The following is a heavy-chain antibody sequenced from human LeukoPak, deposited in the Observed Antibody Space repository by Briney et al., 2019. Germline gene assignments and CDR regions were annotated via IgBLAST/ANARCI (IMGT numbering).Heavy chain of an antibody. D-gene: IGHD3-22*01. Sequence: PSETLSLTCTVSGGSISNYYWSWIRQPPGEGLEWIGYIYYSGSTNYNPSLKSRVTMSIDTSKNQFSLNLTSVTATDTAVCYCARGSGNSSGYYDYWGQGTLVTVSS. V-gene: IGHV4-59*12. CDR3: ARGSGNSSGYYDY. J-gene: IGHJ4*02. CDR1: GGSISNYY. CDR2: IYYSGST.